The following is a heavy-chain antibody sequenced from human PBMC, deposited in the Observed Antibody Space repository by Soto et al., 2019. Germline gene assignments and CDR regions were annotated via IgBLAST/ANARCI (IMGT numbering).Heavy chain of an antibody. J-gene: IGHJ4*02. V-gene: IGHV4-59*01. CDR2: MYYSGST. CDR3: ARAEAATLSDY. Sequence: QVQLQESGPGLVKPSETLSLTCTVSGGSISNYYWSWIRQPPGKGLEWIGYMYYSGSTNYNPSLKSRVTISVDTSKNQFSLKLRSVTAADTAVYYCARAEAATLSDYWGQGTLVTVSS. CDR1: GGSISNYY. D-gene: IGHD2-15*01.